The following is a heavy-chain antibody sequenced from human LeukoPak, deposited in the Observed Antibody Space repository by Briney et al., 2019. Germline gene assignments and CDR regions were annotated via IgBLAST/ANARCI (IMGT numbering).Heavy chain of an antibody. V-gene: IGHV4-39*07. J-gene: IGHJ5*02. CDR1: GGSISTSNYY. D-gene: IGHD2-2*02. CDR3: ARGVRYCSSTSCYTDWFDP. Sequence: SETLSLTCTVSGGSISTSNYYWGWIRQPPGKGLEWIGTIYYSGNTYYNPSLKSRVTISVDTSKNQFSLKLSSVTAADTAVYYCARGVRYCSSTSCYTDWFDPWGQGTLVTVSS. CDR2: IYYSGNT.